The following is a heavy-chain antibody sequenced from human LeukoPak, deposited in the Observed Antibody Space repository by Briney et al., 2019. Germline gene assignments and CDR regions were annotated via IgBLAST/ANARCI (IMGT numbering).Heavy chain of an antibody. CDR2: INPNSGGT. D-gene: IGHD3-10*01. CDR1: GYTFTGFY. Sequence: ASVKVSCKASGYTFTGFYLHWVRQAPGQGLEWMGWINPNSGGTNNAQKFQGRVTMTRDTSISTAYMELSRLRSDDTAVYYCARDRGPRGVDYWGQGTLVTVSS. CDR3: ARDRGPRGVDY. J-gene: IGHJ4*02. V-gene: IGHV1-2*02.